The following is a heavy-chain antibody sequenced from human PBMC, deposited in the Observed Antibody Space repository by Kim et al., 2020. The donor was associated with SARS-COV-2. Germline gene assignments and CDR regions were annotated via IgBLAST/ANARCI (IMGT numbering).Heavy chain of an antibody. J-gene: IGHJ4*02. D-gene: IGHD3-10*01. Sequence: TISRDNSKNTLYLQMNSLRAEDTAVYYCAKGASYMVRGVIKVLGRYDFDYWGQGTLVTVSS. CDR3: AKGASYMVRGVIKVLGRYDFDY. V-gene: IGHV3-23*01.